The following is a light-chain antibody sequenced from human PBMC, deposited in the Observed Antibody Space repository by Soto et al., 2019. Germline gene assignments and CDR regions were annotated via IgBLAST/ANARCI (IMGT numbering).Light chain of an antibody. CDR3: QQYYGYPLT. V-gene: IGKV1-8*01. CDR1: QGISRY. CDR2: GAS. Sequence: IRMTQSPSSLSASTGDRITITCRASQGISRYLAWYQQKPGKAPQLLIYGASTLQSGVTSRFSGSGSGTDFTLTISSLQSEDFATYYCQQYYGYPLTFGPGTKVDIK. J-gene: IGKJ3*01.